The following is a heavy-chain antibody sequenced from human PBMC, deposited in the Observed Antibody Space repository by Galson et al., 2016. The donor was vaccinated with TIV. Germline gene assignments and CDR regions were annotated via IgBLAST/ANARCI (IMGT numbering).Heavy chain of an antibody. CDR2: IVPILGMT. V-gene: IGHV1-69*02. Sequence: SVKVSCKASGGTFHKYTISWVRQAPGQGLEWMGRIVPILGMTNYAEKFQGRVPITAERSTSTAYMELSSLRSEDTAVYYSHVVLTSGDSYGLDVWGQGTTVTVSS. D-gene: IGHD3-22*01. J-gene: IGHJ6*02. CDR1: GGTFHKYT. CDR3: HVVLTSGDSYGLDV.